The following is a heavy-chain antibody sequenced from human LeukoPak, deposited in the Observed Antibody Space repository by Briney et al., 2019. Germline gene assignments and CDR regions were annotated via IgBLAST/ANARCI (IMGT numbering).Heavy chain of an antibody. D-gene: IGHD4-11*01. CDR2: IDTSGST. Sequence: SETLSLTCIVSGGSISGYYWSWLRQPAGKGLEWIGRIDTSGSTTYNSSLKSRVTVSVDTSKNQFSLKLSSVTAADTAVYYCARDDYGNYGGWFDPWGQGTQVTVSS. CDR1: GGSISGYY. J-gene: IGHJ5*02. V-gene: IGHV4-4*07. CDR3: ARDDYGNYGGWFDP.